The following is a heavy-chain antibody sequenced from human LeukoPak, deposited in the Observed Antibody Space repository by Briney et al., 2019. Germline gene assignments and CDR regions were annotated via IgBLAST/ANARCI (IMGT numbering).Heavy chain of an antibody. V-gene: IGHV3-49*03. D-gene: IGHD5-24*01. Sequence: GGSLRLSCTASGFTFGDYAMSWFRQAPGKGLEWVGFIRSKAYGGTTEYAASVKGRFTISRDDSKSIAYLQMNSLKTEDTGVYYCTRALRWLQKTFDYWGQGTLVTVSS. CDR2: IRSKAYGGTT. CDR1: GFTFGDYA. J-gene: IGHJ4*02. CDR3: TRALRWLQKTFDY.